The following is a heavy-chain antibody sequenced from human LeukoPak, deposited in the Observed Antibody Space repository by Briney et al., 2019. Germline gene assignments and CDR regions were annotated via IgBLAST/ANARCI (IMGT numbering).Heavy chain of an antibody. J-gene: IGHJ3*02. CDR1: GGSISSYY. CDR3: AGGTAWYDILTGYSQGAFDI. D-gene: IGHD3-9*01. Sequence: SETLSLTCTVSGGSISSYYWSWIRQPPGKGLEWIGYIYYSGSTNYNPSLKSRVTISVDTSKNQFSLKLSSVTAADTAVYYCAGGTAWYDILTGYSQGAFDIWGQGTMVTVSS. V-gene: IGHV4-59*01. CDR2: IYYSGST.